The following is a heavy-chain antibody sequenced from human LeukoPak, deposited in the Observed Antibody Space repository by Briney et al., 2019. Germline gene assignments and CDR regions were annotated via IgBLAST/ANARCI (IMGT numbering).Heavy chain of an antibody. D-gene: IGHD2-2*01. Sequence: PSETLSLTCTVSGGSISSYYWSWIRQPPGKGLEWIGYIYYSGSTNYNPSLKSRVTISVDTSKNQFSLKLSSVTAADTAVYYCARPSHCSSTSCYGGPFDYWGQGTLVTVSS. CDR2: IYYSGST. V-gene: IGHV4-59*08. J-gene: IGHJ4*02. CDR3: ARPSHCSSTSCYGGPFDY. CDR1: GGSISSYY.